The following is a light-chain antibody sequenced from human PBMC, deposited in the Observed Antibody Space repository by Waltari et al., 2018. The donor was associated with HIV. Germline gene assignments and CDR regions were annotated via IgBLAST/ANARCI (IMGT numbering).Light chain of an antibody. V-gene: IGLV2-23*02. CDR2: DVN. CDR1: WGDIGSSDL. Sequence: SALTQPASVSGSPGQSITLSCSGPWGDIGSSDLVSWYQHSPGKAPKRILYDVNERPSGVSPRYSGSKSGNTASLVISGLQSEDEADYYCCSYAGSGTFVVFGGGTRLTV. CDR3: CSYAGSGTFVV. J-gene: IGLJ3*02.